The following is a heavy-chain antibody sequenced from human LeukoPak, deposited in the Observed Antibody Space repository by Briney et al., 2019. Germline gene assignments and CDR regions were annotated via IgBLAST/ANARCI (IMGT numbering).Heavy chain of an antibody. CDR3: ARNRKNIAATGTSGY. Sequence: ASVKVSCKASGYTFTNYAMNWVRQAPGQRLEWMGWINTNTGNATYAQGFTGRFVFSLDTSVSTAYLQISSLRAEDTAFYYCARNRKNIAATGTSGYWGQGTLVTVSS. V-gene: IGHV7-4-1*02. D-gene: IGHD6-13*01. CDR1: GYTFTNYA. J-gene: IGHJ4*02. CDR2: INTNTGNA.